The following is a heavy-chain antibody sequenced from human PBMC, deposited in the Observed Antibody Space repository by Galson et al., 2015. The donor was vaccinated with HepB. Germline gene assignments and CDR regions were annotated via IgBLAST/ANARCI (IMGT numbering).Heavy chain of an antibody. J-gene: IGHJ4*02. CDR3: AKLFPDDQGFGELRGVWFDY. CDR2: ISGSGGST. V-gene: IGHV3-23*01. D-gene: IGHD3-10*01. Sequence: SLRLSCAASGFTLSSYAMSWVRQAPGKGLEWVSAISGSGGSTYYADSVKGRFTISRDNSKNTLYLQMNSLRAEDTAVYYCAKLFPDDQGFGELRGVWFDYWGQGTLVTVSS. CDR1: GFTLSSYA.